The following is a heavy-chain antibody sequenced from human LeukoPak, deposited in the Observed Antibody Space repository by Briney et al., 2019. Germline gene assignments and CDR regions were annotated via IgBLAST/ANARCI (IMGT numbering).Heavy chain of an antibody. CDR1: GFTVSSNH. J-gene: IGHJ4*02. Sequence: GGSLRLSCAASGFTVSSNHMSWVRQAPGKGLEWASVIYSGGSTYYADSVKGRFTISRDNSKNTLYLQMNSLRAEDTAVYYCARAGQWLGQYYFDYWGQGTLVTVSS. V-gene: IGHV3-53*01. CDR2: IYSGGST. CDR3: ARAGQWLGQYYFDY. D-gene: IGHD6-19*01.